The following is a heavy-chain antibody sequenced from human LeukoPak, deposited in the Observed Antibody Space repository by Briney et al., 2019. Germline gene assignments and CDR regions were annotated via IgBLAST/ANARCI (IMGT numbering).Heavy chain of an antibody. CDR3: ASQQLGIDYFDY. J-gene: IGHJ4*02. V-gene: IGHV3-74*01. Sequence: GGSLRLSCAASGFTFSSYWMHWVRQAPGKGLVWVSRINSDGSSTSYADSVKGRFTISRDNAKNTLYLQMNSLRAEDTAVYYCASQQLGIDYFDYWGQGTPVTVSS. CDR2: INSDGSST. D-gene: IGHD7-27*01. CDR1: GFTFSSYW.